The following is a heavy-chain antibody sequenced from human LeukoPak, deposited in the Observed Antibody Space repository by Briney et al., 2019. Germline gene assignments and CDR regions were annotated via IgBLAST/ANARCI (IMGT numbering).Heavy chain of an antibody. V-gene: IGHV4-59*01. D-gene: IGHD3-22*01. CDR3: ASTPTAWYYYDSSGYYPY. CDR1: GGSFSSYY. J-gene: IGHJ4*02. CDR2: IYYSGST. Sequence: PSETLSLTCAVYGGSFSSYYWSWIRQPPGKGLEWIGYIYYSGSTNYNPSLKSRVTISVDTSKNQFSLKLSSVTAADTAVYYCASTPTAWYYYDSSGYYPYWGQGTLVTVSS.